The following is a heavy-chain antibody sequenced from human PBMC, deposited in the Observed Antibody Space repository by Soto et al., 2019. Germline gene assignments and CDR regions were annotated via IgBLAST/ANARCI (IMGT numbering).Heavy chain of an antibody. CDR3: VRDRYSISGWFDP. CDR1: GDSVSIYSAA. Sequence: AQTLSLTCAVSGDSVSIYSAAWNWIRQSPSGGLEWLGRTYYRSRFFSDYAESVKSRIIINPDTSKNQFSLQLKSVTPEDTAVYYCVRDRYSISGWFDPWGQGTPVTVSS. J-gene: IGHJ5*02. V-gene: IGHV6-1*01. D-gene: IGHD3-10*01. CDR2: TYYRSRFFS.